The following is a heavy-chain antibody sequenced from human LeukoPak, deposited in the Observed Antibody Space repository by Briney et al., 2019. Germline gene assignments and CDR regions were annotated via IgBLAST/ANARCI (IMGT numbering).Heavy chain of an antibody. CDR3: ARGVWFGELYRDY. D-gene: IGHD3-10*01. CDR1: TRSFSGYY. Sequence: SETLSLTCAVYTRSFSGYYWSWLRQPPGKGLEWIGEINHSGSTNYNPSLKRRVTISVDTSKNQFSLKLSSVTAADTAVYYCARGVWFGELYRDYWGQGTLVTVSS. J-gene: IGHJ4*02. V-gene: IGHV4-34*01. CDR2: INHSGST.